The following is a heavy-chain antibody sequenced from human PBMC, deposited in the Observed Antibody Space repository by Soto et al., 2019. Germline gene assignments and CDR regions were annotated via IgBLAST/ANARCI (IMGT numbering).Heavy chain of an antibody. J-gene: IGHJ3*02. CDR3: AKDLYSNYGDAFDI. V-gene: IGHV3-9*01. Sequence: GGSLRLSCAASGFTFDDYAMHWVRQAPGKGLEWVSGISWNSDNIVYADSVKGRFTISRDNAKNSLYLQMNSLRAEDTALYYCAKDLYSNYGDAFDIWGQGTMVTVS. D-gene: IGHD4-4*01. CDR2: ISWNSDNI. CDR1: GFTFDDYA.